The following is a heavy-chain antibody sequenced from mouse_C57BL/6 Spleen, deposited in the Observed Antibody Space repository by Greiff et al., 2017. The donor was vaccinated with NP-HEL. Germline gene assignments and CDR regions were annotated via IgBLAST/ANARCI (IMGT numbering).Heavy chain of an antibody. CDR1: GFSLTSYG. CDR3: AKNPSTVGDYYAMDY. V-gene: IGHV2-5*01. CDR2: IWRGGST. D-gene: IGHD1-1*01. Sequence: VQLVESGPGLVQPSQSLSITCTVSGFSLTSYGVHWVRQSPGKGLEWLGVIWRGGSTDYNAAFMSRLSITKDNSKSQVFFKMNSLQADDTAIYYCAKNPSTVGDYYAMDYWGQGTSVTVSS. J-gene: IGHJ4*01.